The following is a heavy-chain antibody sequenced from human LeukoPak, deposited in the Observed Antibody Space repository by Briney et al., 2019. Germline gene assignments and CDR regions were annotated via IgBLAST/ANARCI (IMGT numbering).Heavy chain of an antibody. J-gene: IGHJ4*02. D-gene: IGHD1-1*01. V-gene: IGHV1-46*01. CDR2: INPTGGST. Sequence: ASVKVSCKASGYTFPSYFMHWVRQAPGQGLEWMGIINPTGGSTTYAQKFQGRVTMTRDTSTSTVYMELSSLRSDDTAVYYCARVLGNWNAFDYWGQGALVTVSS. CDR3: ARVLGNWNAFDY. CDR1: GYTFPSYF.